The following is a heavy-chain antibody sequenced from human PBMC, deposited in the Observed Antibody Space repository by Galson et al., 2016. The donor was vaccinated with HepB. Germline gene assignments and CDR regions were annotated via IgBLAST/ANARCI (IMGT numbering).Heavy chain of an antibody. CDR3: ARDHYYYDVNGYYGLGY. D-gene: IGHD3-22*01. Sequence: SLRLSCAASGFSFSNSGMSWVRQAPGRGLEWVSGITRSGDATHYADFVKGRFTISRDNSKNTLYLYMNNLTAGDTAVYYCARDHYYYDVNGYYGLGYWGQGTLVTVSS. J-gene: IGHJ4*02. V-gene: IGHV3-23*01. CDR1: GFSFSNSG. CDR2: ITRSGDAT.